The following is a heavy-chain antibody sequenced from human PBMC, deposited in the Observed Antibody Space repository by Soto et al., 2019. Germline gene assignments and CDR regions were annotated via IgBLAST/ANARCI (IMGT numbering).Heavy chain of an antibody. D-gene: IGHD3-22*01. CDR1: GGSVTNDDYY. CDR3: ARDFRYYYDSSGYYDH. V-gene: IGHV4-30-4*01. J-gene: IGHJ4*02. CDR2: IYYSGST. Sequence: QVQLQESGPGLVKPSQTLSLTCNVSGGSVTNDDYYWTWIRQPPGKGLEWIGYIYYSGSTYYNPSPRSRVTMSIDTSKNQFSLKLSSVTAADTAVYYCARDFRYYYDSSGYYDHWGQGTLVTVSS.